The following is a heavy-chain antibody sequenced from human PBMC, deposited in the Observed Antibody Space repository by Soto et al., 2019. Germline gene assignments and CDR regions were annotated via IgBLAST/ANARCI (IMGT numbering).Heavy chain of an antibody. CDR3: ARDGGHDDVDF. Sequence: LVVSWGGVAQPARALRLFCGTSGFSFSTSGMLWVRQAPGKGREWGAIIWNDGSTTYYAASVKGRFTISRNNPKNKLYLQINSQTDEDTAVSYCARDGGHDDVDFWGQGTMVTVSS. CDR1: GFSFSTSG. J-gene: IGHJ4*02. D-gene: IGHD2-15*01. CDR2: IWNDGSTT. V-gene: IGHV3-33*01.